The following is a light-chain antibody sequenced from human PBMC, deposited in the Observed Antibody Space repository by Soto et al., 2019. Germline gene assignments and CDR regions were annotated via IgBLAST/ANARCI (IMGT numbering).Light chain of an antibody. J-gene: IGKJ1*01. Sequence: EIVLAQSPGTLSLYPGDRATLSCRASQTLRSGYLAWYQHKPGQAPRLLIYDVSSRATGIPDRFSGSGSGTDFTLTISRLEPEDFAVYYCQQYGSSPRAFGQGSKVDI. V-gene: IGKV3-20*01. CDR3: QQYGSSPRA. CDR2: DVS. CDR1: QTLRSGY.